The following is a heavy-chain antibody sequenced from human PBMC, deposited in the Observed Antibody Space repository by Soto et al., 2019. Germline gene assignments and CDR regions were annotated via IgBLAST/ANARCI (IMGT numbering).Heavy chain of an antibody. CDR2: IYNNGRT. Sequence: PSETLSLTCTVSGGSVSSGSFYWNWIRQPPGKGLEWIAYIYNNGRTNSNPSLKSRVTISVDTSKNQFSLKLSSVTAADTAVYYCARAPYDRSGYPWFDYWGQGTPVTVPQ. CDR1: GGSVSSGSFY. D-gene: IGHD3-22*01. CDR3: ARAPYDRSGYPWFDY. V-gene: IGHV4-61*01. J-gene: IGHJ4*02.